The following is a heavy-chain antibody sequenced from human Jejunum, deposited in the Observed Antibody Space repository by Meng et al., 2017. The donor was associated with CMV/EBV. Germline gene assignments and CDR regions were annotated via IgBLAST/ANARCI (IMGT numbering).Heavy chain of an antibody. V-gene: IGHV3-21*01. CDR2: IRGSSAYIYSRTSGDT. J-gene: IGHJ3*02. CDR3: ARDLAWRSSQDAFDI. D-gene: IGHD6-6*01. Sequence: MNWVRQAPGKGLEWVSAIRGSSAYIYSRTSGDTYYADSVRGRFTISRDNAKNSLYLQMNSLGAEDTAIYFCARDLAWRSSQDAFDIWGQGTKVTVSS.